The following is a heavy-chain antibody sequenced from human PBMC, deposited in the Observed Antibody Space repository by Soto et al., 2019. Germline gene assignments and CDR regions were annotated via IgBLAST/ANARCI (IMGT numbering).Heavy chain of an antibody. D-gene: IGHD2-21*02. Sequence: QAQLVESGGGVVQAGRSLRVSCAASEFKFSSYAMHWVRQAPGKGLEWVALISSDGSQKYYADSVMGRCIVSRDNSLKTVYLRLDNVRDGDTAIYYCAKDQTYIGTAGYDVWGQGTTVTVSS. CDR3: AKDQTYIGTAGYDV. J-gene: IGHJ6*01. V-gene: IGHV3-30*18. CDR1: EFKFSSYA. CDR2: ISSDGSQK.